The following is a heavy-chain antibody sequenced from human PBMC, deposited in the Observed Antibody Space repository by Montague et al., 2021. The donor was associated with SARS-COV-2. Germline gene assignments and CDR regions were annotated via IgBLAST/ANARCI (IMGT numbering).Heavy chain of an antibody. CDR1: GCSISTNNY. J-gene: IGHJ4*02. V-gene: IGHV4-39*01. CDR3: ARHGQWLIRLDY. D-gene: IGHD6-19*01. Sequence: SETLSLTCAVSGCSISTNNYWGWIRQPPGKGLEWIVGILYTGTTYYNPSLKSRVTISMDTSKNQFSLSLRSVTAADTAVYSCARHGQWLIRLDYWGQGILVTVSS. CDR2: ILYTGTT.